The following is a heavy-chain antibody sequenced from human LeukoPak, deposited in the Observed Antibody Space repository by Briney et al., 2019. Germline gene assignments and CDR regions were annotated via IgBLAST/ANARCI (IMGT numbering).Heavy chain of an antibody. Sequence: GGSLRLSCTVSGFTVSSNSMSWVRQAPGKGLEWVSFIYSAGSTHYSDSVKGRFTISIDNSKNTLYLQMNSLRVEDTAVYYCASEMSIMDYYDSGGVRWFDPWGQGTLVTVSS. CDR2: IYSAGST. J-gene: IGHJ5*02. D-gene: IGHD3-22*01. CDR1: GFTVSSNS. V-gene: IGHV3-53*01. CDR3: ASEMSIMDYYDSGGVRWFDP.